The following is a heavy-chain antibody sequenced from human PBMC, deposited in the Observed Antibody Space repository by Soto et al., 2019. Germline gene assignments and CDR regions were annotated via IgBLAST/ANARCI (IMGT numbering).Heavy chain of an antibody. D-gene: IGHD1-26*01. V-gene: IGHV3-30-3*01. CDR3: ARDSGASQYYFDY. Sequence: QVQLVESGGGVVQPGRSLRLSCAASGFTFSSYPMHWVRQAPGKGLEWVAAISYDGSNKYYADSVKGRFTISRDNSKNTLYVQMNSLRAEDTAVYYCARDSGASQYYFDYWGQGILVTVSS. CDR1: GFTFSSYP. J-gene: IGHJ4*02. CDR2: ISYDGSNK.